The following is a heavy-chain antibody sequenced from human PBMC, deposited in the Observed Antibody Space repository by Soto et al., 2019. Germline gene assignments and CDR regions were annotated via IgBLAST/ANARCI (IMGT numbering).Heavy chain of an antibody. V-gene: IGHV4-59*08. D-gene: IGHD4-17*01. CDR3: ARLGLPNGREAFDI. Sequence: PSETLSLSCTVAGGSISSYYWSWIRQPPGKGLEWIGYIYYSGSTNYNPSLKSRVTISVDTSKNQFSLKLSSVTAADTAVYYCARLGLPNGREAFDIWGQGTMVTVSS. CDR1: GGSISSYY. J-gene: IGHJ3*02. CDR2: IYYSGST.